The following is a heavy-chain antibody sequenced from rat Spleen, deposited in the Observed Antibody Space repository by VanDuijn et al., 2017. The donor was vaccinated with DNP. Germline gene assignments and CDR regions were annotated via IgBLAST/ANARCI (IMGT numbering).Heavy chain of an antibody. CDR2: ITSGGTST. CDR3: TRVGDYHDGGDGDVLDV. J-gene: IGHJ4*01. D-gene: IGHD1-12*02. Sequence: EVQLVESGGDLVQPGRSLKLSCVASGFTFNNFWMTWIRQVPGRGLEWVASITSGGTSTYYPDSVKGRFTISRDDAKNTLFLQMNSLRSEDTATYYCTRVGDYHDGGDGDVLDVWGQGTSVTVSS. CDR1: GFTFNNFW. V-gene: IGHV5-31*01.